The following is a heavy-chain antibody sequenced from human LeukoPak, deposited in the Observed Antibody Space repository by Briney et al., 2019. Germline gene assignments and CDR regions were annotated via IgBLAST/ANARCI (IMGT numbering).Heavy chain of an antibody. CDR1: GGSISSSSYY. Sequence: SETLSLTCTVSGGSISSSSYYWGWIRQPPGKGLEWIGSIYYSGSTYYNPSLKSRVTISVDTSKNQFSLKLSSVTAADTAVYYCARSPPTTFIFDYWGQGTLVTVSS. CDR3: ARSPPTTFIFDY. J-gene: IGHJ4*02. V-gene: IGHV4-39*01. CDR2: IYYSGST. D-gene: IGHD4-17*01.